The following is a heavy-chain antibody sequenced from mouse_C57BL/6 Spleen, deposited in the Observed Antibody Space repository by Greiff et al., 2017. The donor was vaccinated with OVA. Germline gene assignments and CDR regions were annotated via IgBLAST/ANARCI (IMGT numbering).Heavy chain of an antibody. Sequence: VKLMESGPGLVKPSQSLFLTCSITGFPITSGYYWIWIRQSPGKPLEWMGYITHSGETFYNQSLQSPISITRETSKNQFFLQLISVTTEDTAMYYCAGDLYGNYYFDYWGQGTTLTVSS. CDR1: GFPITSGYY. CDR3: AGDLYGNYYFDY. D-gene: IGHD2-1*01. J-gene: IGHJ2*01. CDR2: ITHSGET. V-gene: IGHV12-3*01.